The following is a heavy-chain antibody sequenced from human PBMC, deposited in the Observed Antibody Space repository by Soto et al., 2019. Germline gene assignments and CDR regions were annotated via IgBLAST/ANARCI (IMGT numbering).Heavy chain of an antibody. J-gene: IGHJ4*02. CDR2: ISSDGSNK. V-gene: IGHV3-30*18. D-gene: IGHD3-22*01. CDR1: GFTFSTYG. CDR3: AKDGILDGSRHYYFFDY. Sequence: VGSLGLSCAGSGFTFSTYGMHWVRQAPGKGLEWVAVISSDGSNKYYADSVKGRFTLSRDNSKNTLYLQMNSLRAEDTAVYYCAKDGILDGSRHYYFFDYWGQGTLVTVSS.